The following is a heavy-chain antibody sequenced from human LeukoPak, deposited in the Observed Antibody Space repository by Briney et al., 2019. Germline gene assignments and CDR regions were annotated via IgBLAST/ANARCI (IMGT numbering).Heavy chain of an antibody. CDR1: GFTFSSYS. D-gene: IGHD3-22*01. CDR3: ARGGYYDSSGYYSPVDY. CDR2: ISSSSSTI. J-gene: IGHJ4*02. V-gene: IGHV3-48*04. Sequence: PGGSLRLSCAASGFTFSSYSMNWVRQAPGKGLEWVSYISSSSSTIYYADSVKGRFTISRDNAKNSLYLQMNSLRAEDTAVYYCARGGYYDSSGYYSPVDYWGQGTLVTVSS.